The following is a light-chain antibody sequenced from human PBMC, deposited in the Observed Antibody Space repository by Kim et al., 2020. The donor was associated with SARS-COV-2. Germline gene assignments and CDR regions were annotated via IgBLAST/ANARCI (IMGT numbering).Light chain of an antibody. V-gene: IGLV1-51*01. CDR1: SCNMVQNY. Sequence: GQKVTIACSGSSCNMVQNYVAWYQQFPGTAPKLLIYDNNKRHSGIPDRFSGSKSGTSATLGITGLQTGDEADYYCGTWDSSLNGLVFGGGTQLTVL. J-gene: IGLJ2*01. CDR3: GTWDSSLNGLV. CDR2: DNN.